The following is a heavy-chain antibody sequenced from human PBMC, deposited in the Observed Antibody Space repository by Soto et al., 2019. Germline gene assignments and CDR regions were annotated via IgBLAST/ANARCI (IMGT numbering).Heavy chain of an antibody. CDR1: GGSISSGGYS. J-gene: IGHJ6*02. CDR3: ASIQLWSPYYFYGMDV. CDR2: IYHSGST. V-gene: IGHV4-30-2*01. Sequence: PSETLSLTCAVSGGSISSGGYSWSWIRQPPGKGLEWIGYIYHSGSTYYNPSLKSRVTISVDRSKNQFSLKLSSVTAADTAVYYCASIQLWSPYYFYGMDVWGQGTPVTVSS. D-gene: IGHD5-18*01.